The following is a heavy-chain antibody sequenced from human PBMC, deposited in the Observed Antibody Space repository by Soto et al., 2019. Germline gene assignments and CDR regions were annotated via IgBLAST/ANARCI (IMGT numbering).Heavy chain of an antibody. Sequence: VASVKVSCKASGGTFSSYAISWVRQAPGQGLEWMGGIIPIFGTANYAQKFQGRVTITADESTSTAYMELSSLRSEDTAVYYCARDQNAYCGGDCSKSPFDYWGQGTLVTVSS. J-gene: IGHJ4*02. CDR1: GGTFSSYA. V-gene: IGHV1-69*13. D-gene: IGHD2-21*02. CDR3: ARDQNAYCGGDCSKSPFDY. CDR2: IIPIFGTA.